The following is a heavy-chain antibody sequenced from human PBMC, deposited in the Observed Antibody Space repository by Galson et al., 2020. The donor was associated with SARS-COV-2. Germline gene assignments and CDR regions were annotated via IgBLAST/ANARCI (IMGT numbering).Heavy chain of an antibody. V-gene: IGHV3-30*03. Sequence: GGSLRLSCAASGFTLSDHAMHWVRQAPGKGLEWVAQISYDGSKKYYGDSVRGRFTISRDSSKNTVYLQMNNLRVDDTAVYYCASDGQSSRVWAFDYWGQGTLLTVSS. CDR3: ASDGQSSRVWAFDY. CDR2: ISYDGSKK. D-gene: IGHD7-27*01. CDR1: GFTLSDHA. J-gene: IGHJ4*02.